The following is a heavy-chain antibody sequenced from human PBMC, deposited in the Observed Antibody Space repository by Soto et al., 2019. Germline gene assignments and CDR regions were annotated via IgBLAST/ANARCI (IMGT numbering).Heavy chain of an antibody. D-gene: IGHD3-10*01. CDR2: INAYNGNT. V-gene: IGHV1-18*04. CDR3: ARVSDGSGSDYTDY. J-gene: IGHJ4*02. Sequence: ASVKVSCKASGNTFINYYISWVRQAPGQGLEWMGRINAYNGNTKYAQSLQGRVTMTTDTSTNTAYMELSSLRSDDTAVYYCARVSDGSGSDYTDYWGRGTLVTVSS. CDR1: GNTFINYY.